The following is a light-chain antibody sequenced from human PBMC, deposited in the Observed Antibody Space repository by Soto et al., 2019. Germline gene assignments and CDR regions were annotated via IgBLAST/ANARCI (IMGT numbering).Light chain of an antibody. CDR1: QSVSSSY. CDR3: QQYGIIT. Sequence: EIVLTQSPGTLSLSPGERATLSCRASQSVSSSYLAWYQQKPGQAPRLLIYGASSRATGIPDRFSGSGSGTDFTLTISRLEPEDFAVYYCQQYGIITFGPGTKVDIK. J-gene: IGKJ3*01. V-gene: IGKV3-20*01. CDR2: GAS.